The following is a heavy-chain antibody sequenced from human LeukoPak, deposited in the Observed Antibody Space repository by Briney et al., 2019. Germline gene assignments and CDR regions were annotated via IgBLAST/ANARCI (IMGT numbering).Heavy chain of an antibody. V-gene: IGHV1-69*04. Sequence: SVKVSCKASGGTFISYAISWVRQAPGQGLEWMGRIIPILGIANYAQKFQGRVTITSDKSTSTAYMELSSLRSEDTAVYYCARDRDSSAGWGQGTLVTVSS. CDR2: IIPILGIA. CDR3: ARDRDSSAG. D-gene: IGHD3-22*01. CDR1: GGTFISYA. J-gene: IGHJ4*02.